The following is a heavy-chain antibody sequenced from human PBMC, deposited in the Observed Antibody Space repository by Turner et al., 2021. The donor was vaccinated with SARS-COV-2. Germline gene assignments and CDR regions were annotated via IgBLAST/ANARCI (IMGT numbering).Heavy chain of an antibody. CDR3: ARQVSILGRWLAPFDS. CDR1: SGSISSSAYY. D-gene: IGHD6-19*01. J-gene: IGHJ4*02. Sequence: QLQLQESGPGMVKPSETLSLTCTVSSGSISSSAYYWGWHRQPPGKGLECIGIFFYSRSTYYSPSLNSLITISVDTSNNQFSLNLCSVTAADTAVYYCARQVSILGRWLAPFDSWGQGTLVTVSS. V-gene: IGHV4-39*01. CDR2: FFYSRST.